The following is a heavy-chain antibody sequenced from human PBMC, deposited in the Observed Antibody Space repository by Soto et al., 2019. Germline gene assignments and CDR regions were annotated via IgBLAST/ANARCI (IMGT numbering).Heavy chain of an antibody. V-gene: IGHV2-5*01. D-gene: IGHD4-4*01. Sequence: GPTLVNPTQTLTLTCTFSGFSLSTSAVGVGWIRQPPGKALEWLALIYWNDDKRYSPSLENRLTITKDTSKNQVVLTMTYMDPVDTATYYCARGATVTTPGFFNYWGQGTLVTVSS. CDR2: IYWNDDK. CDR3: ARGATVTTPGFFNY. J-gene: IGHJ4*02. CDR1: GFSLSTSAVG.